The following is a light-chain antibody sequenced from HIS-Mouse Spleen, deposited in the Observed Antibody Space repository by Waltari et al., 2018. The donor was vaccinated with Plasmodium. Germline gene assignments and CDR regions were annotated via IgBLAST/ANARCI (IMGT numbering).Light chain of an antibody. J-gene: IGLJ2*01. V-gene: IGLV2-23*01. CDR1: SSDVGSYNL. Sequence: QSALTQPASVSVSSGQSIIISCTGTSSDVGSYNLVSWSQQLPGKAPKLMIYEGSKRPSGVSLRLSGDKSGNPASLTISGLQAEDEADYYCCSYAGSSTRVVFGGGTKLTVL. CDR3: CSYAGSSTRVV. CDR2: EGS.